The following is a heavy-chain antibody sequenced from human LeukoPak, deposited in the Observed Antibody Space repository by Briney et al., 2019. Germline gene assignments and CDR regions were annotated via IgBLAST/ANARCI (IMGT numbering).Heavy chain of an antibody. CDR2: IYYSEST. CDR3: AREKARESGYSYGYAFDA. D-gene: IGHD5-18*01. CDR1: VVSISSYY. J-gene: IGHJ4*02. Sequence: SETLSLTCTVSVVSISSYYWSWIRQPPGEGVEWVVYIYYSESTNYKPTLKSRVSISVDPSQKQFSLKLSSVTAADTAVYYCAREKARESGYSYGYAFDAWGQGTLVTVSS. V-gene: IGHV4-59*01.